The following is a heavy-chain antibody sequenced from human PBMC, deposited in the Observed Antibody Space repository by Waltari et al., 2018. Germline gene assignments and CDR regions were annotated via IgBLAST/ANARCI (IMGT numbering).Heavy chain of an antibody. CDR2: INPNSGGT. V-gene: IGHV1-2*06. CDR1: GYTFTGYH. Sequence: QVQLVQSGAEVKKPGASVKVSCKASGYTFTGYHIHWVRQAPGQGREWMGRINPNSGGTNYAQKFQGRVTMTRDTSISTAYMYLSRLRSDDTAVYYCARLYDASAYYNTYLDPWGQGALVTVSS. CDR3: ARLYDASAYYNTYLDP. D-gene: IGHD3-22*01. J-gene: IGHJ5*02.